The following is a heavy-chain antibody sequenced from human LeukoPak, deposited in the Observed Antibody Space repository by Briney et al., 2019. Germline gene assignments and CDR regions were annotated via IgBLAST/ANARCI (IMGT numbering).Heavy chain of an antibody. D-gene: IGHD2-2*01. V-gene: IGHV1-69*13. CDR2: IIPIFGTA. Sequence: ASVKVSCKASGGTFSSCAISWVRQAPGQGLEWIGGIIPIFGTANYAQKFQGRVTITADESTSTAYMELSSLRSEDTAVYYCARPELGYCSSTSCYEVWFDPWGQGTLVTVSS. J-gene: IGHJ5*02. CDR3: ARPELGYCSSTSCYEVWFDP. CDR1: GGTFSSCA.